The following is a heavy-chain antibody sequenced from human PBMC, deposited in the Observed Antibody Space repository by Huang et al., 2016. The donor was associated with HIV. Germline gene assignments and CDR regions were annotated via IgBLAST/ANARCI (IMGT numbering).Heavy chain of an antibody. Sequence: QVQLVQSGAEVKKPGASVKVSCKTSGYTFTSYSIHWVRQAPGQGLEWMGIINPDVDSTSYAPKFHGRVTMTRDTSTSTVYMELSSLRSEDTAMYYCAREGQGYAMDVWGQGTTVTVSS. CDR1: GYTFTSYS. CDR3: AREGQGYAMDV. J-gene: IGHJ6*02. CDR2: INPDVDST. V-gene: IGHV1-46*01.